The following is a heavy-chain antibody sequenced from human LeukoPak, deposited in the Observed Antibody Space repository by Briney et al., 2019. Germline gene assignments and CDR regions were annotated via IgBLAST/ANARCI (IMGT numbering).Heavy chain of an antibody. CDR3: ARAWGYYYYYGMDV. J-gene: IGHJ6*02. D-gene: IGHD3-16*01. V-gene: IGHV4-39*07. CDR2: IYYGGST. CDR1: GGSVSSSHY. Sequence: SETLSLTCSVSGGSVSSSHYWGWIRQPPGKGLEWIGSIYYGGSTYYSASLRSRVTISVDTSKNQFSLKLSSVTAADTAVYYCARAWGYYYYYGMDVWGQGTTVTVSS.